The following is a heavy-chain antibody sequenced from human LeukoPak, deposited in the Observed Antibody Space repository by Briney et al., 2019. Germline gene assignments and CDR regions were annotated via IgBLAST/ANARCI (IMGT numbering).Heavy chain of an antibody. J-gene: IGHJ6*02. CDR2: IWYDGSNK. D-gene: IGHD2-2*01. CDR3: ARDVYCSSTSCYGIYYGMDV. CDR1: GFTFSSYG. Sequence: GGSLRLSCAASGFTFSSYGMHWVRQAPGKGLEWVAVIWYDGSNKYYADSVKGRFTISRDNSKNTPYLQMNSLRAEDTAVYYCARDVYCSSTSCYGIYYGMDVWGQGTTVTVSS. V-gene: IGHV3-33*01.